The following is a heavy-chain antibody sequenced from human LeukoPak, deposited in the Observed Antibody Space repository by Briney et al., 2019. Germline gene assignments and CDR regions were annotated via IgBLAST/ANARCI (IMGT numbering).Heavy chain of an antibody. CDR3: ASSPPRIMITFGGFDI. CDR1: GGSITSISSSPYY. D-gene: IGHD3-16*01. Sequence: SETLSLTCTVAGGSITSISSSPYYWGWIRQPPGKGLEWIGSIYYSGSTYYNPSLKSRVTLSVGTSKNQFSLKLNSVTAADTAVYYCASSPPRIMITFGGFDIWGQGTMVTVSS. V-gene: IGHV4-39*01. J-gene: IGHJ3*02. CDR2: IYYSGST.